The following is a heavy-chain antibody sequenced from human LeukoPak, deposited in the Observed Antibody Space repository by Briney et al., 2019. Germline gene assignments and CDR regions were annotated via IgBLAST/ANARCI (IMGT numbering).Heavy chain of an antibody. V-gene: IGHV3-23*01. D-gene: IGHD1-26*01. CDR1: GFTFSTYA. CDR3: ARDLTGSYYFDY. CDR2: ISGSGGST. J-gene: IGHJ4*02. Sequence: PGGSLRLSCAASGFTFSTYAVSWVRQAPGKGLEWVSGISGSGGSTYYADSVKGRFTISRDNSKNTLYLQMNSLRAEDTAVYYCARDLTGSYYFDYWGQGTLVTVSS.